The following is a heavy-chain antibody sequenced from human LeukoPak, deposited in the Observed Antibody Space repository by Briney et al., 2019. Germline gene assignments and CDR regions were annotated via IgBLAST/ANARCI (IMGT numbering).Heavy chain of an antibody. J-gene: IGHJ4*02. D-gene: IGHD5-18*01. V-gene: IGHV4-61*02. CDR2: IYTSGST. CDR3: ARVEGGAAMGRGYYFDY. CDR1: GGSISSGSYY. Sequence: SETLSLTCTVSGGSISSGSYYWSWIRQPAGKGLEWIGRIYTSGSTNYNPSLKSRVTISVDTSKNQFSLKLSSVTAADTAVYYCARVEGGAAMGRGYYFDYWGQGTLVTVSS.